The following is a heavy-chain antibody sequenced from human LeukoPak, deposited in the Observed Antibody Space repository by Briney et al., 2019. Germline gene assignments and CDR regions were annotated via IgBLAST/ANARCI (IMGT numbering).Heavy chain of an antibody. V-gene: IGHV4-59*01. D-gene: IGHD5-12*01. Sequence: PSETLSLTRTVSGGSISTYYWTWIRQPPGKGLEWIGYIYYTGSTNYNPSLKSRVTISVDTSKIQFSLKLSSVTAADTAVYYCARIFGSGYDFRGAFDIWGQGTMVTASS. J-gene: IGHJ3*02. CDR1: GGSISTYY. CDR3: ARIFGSGYDFRGAFDI. CDR2: IYYTGST.